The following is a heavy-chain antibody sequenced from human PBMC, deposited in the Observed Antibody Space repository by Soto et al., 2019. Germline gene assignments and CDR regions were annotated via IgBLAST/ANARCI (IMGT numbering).Heavy chain of an antibody. Sequence: SETLSLTCAVYGGSFSTYYWTWIRQPPGKGLEWIGEINHSGSTNYNSSLKSRATISADTSKNQFSLKLSSVTAADTAVYYCARIKSNAYVWGSYRTFEYWGPGILVPVYS. CDR3: ARIKSNAYVWGSYRTFEY. J-gene: IGHJ4*02. V-gene: IGHV4-34*01. CDR1: GGSFSTYY. D-gene: IGHD3-16*02. CDR2: INHSGST.